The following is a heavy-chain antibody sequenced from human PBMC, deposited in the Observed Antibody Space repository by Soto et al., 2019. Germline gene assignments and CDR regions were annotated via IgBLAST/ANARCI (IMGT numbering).Heavy chain of an antibody. V-gene: IGHV1-69*13. J-gene: IGHJ4*02. Sequence: SVKVSCKASGGTFSSYAISWVRQAPGQGLEWMGGIIPIFGTANYAQKFQGRVTITADESTSTAYMELSSLRSEDTAVYYCARESRYVAAAGIVRYFDYWGQGTLVTVS. CDR1: GGTFSSYA. CDR3: ARESRYVAAAGIVRYFDY. CDR2: IIPIFGTA. D-gene: IGHD6-13*01.